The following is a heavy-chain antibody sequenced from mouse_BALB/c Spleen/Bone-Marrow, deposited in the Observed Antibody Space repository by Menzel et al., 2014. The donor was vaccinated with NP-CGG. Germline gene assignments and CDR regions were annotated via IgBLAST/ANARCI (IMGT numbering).Heavy chain of an antibody. CDR1: GFTFSSYA. J-gene: IGHJ2*01. Sequence: EVKLMESGGGLVKPGGCLELSCAASGFTFSSYALSWVRQTPEKRLAWVATIRSGGSYTYYPDSVKGRATIARDNAKNTLYLQMSSLRSEDTAMYYCARHGITRLLDYWGQGTTLTVSS. CDR3: ARHGITRLLDY. CDR2: IRSGGSYT. V-gene: IGHV5-9-3*01. D-gene: IGHD2-4*01.